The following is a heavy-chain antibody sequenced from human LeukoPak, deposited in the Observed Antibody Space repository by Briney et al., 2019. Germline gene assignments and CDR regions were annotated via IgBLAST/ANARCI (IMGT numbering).Heavy chain of an antibody. Sequence: SQTLSLTCTVSGDSISSGDYYWSWIRQPAGKGLEWIGRIYTSGSTNYNPSLKSRVTISVDTSKNQFSLKLSSVTAADTAVYYCARELSAKNNLYFDYWGQGTLVTVSS. CDR1: GDSISSGDYY. D-gene: IGHD2/OR15-2a*01. J-gene: IGHJ4*02. V-gene: IGHV4-61*02. CDR3: ARELSAKNNLYFDY. CDR2: IYTSGST.